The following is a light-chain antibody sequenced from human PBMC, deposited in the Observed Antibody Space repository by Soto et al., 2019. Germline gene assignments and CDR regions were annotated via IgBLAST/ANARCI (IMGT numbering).Light chain of an antibody. CDR3: QSFGSSLGVSGGV. Sequence: QSVLTQPPSVSGAPGQRVTISCSNIGAPYDVHWYQQLPGTTPKLLIYANNNRPSGVPDRFSGSKSGTSASLVITGLQAEDEAYYYCQSFGSSLGVSGGVFGGGTKVTVL. V-gene: IGLV1-40*01. CDR2: ANN. J-gene: IGLJ3*02. CDR1: SNIGAPYD.